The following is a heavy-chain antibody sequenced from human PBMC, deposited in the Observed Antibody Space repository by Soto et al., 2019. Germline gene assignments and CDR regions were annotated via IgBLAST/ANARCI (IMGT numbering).Heavy chain of an antibody. V-gene: IGHV4-30-4*01. Sequence: PSETLSLTCTVSGGSMSRGDYYWSWIRQPPGKGLEWIGFIYHTGSTYYSPSLKSRVAISVDTSKNQFSLKLSSVTAADTAVYYCARDPLYDYRHLSHAFDICGQGTMVTVSS. CDR3: ARDPLYDYRHLSHAFDI. CDR1: GGSMSRGDYY. J-gene: IGHJ3*02. CDR2: IYHTGST. D-gene: IGHD3-10*01.